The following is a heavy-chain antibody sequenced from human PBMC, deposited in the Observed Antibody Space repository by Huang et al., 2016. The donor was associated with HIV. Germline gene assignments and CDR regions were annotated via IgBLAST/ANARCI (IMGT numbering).Heavy chain of an antibody. V-gene: IGHV1-69*13. D-gene: IGHD3-9*01. J-gene: IGHJ6*03. CDR1: GGSFKISG. CDR3: ASGASYEIWTPYYSGWHYSMDV. Sequence: QVHLVQSGAEVKKPGSSVRVSCTASGGSFKISGISWVRQAPGQGLEWLGGSLPMLWGANDARKISDRVTIAARESTTTVYMDLTSLRPEDTAVYYCASGASYEIWTPYYSGWHYSMDVWGEGTTVTVSS. CDR2: SLPMLWGA.